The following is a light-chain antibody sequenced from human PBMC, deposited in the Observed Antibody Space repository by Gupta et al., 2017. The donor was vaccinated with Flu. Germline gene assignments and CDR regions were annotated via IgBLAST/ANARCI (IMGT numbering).Light chain of an antibody. CDR2: EVS. Sequence: HSALTQPAPVSGSPGQSIPISCPGTSSDVGGYNYVSWYQQHPGKAPKLMIYEVSNRPSGVSNRFSGSKSGNTASLTISGLQAEDEADYYCSSYTSSSLVVFGGGTKLTVL. CDR3: SSYTSSSLVV. V-gene: IGLV2-14*01. J-gene: IGLJ2*01. CDR1: SSDVGGYNY.